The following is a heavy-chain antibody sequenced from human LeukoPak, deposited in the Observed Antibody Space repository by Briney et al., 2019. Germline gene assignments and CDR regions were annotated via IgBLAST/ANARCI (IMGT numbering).Heavy chain of an antibody. Sequence: PSETLSLTCAVYGGSFSGYYWSWIRQPPGKGLEWIGEINHSGSTNYNPSLKSRVTISVDTSKNQFSLKLSSVTAADTAVYYCARVRGLYDPVDYWGQGTLVTVSS. CDR1: GGSFSGYY. D-gene: IGHD2-8*02. CDR2: INHSGST. J-gene: IGHJ4*02. CDR3: ARVRGLYDPVDY. V-gene: IGHV4-34*01.